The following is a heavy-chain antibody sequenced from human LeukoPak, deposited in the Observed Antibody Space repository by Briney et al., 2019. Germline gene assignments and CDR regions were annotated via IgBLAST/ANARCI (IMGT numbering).Heavy chain of an antibody. V-gene: IGHV1-69*13. CDR2: IIPIFDTA. CDR1: GGTFSSYA. CDR3: ARALVVLAATPEPYYYGMDV. D-gene: IGHD2-15*01. J-gene: IGHJ6*04. Sequence: GASVKVSCKASGGTFSSYAISWVRQAPGQGLEWMGGIIPIFDTANYAQKFQGRVTITADESTSTAYMELSSLRSEDTAVYYCARALVVLAATPEPYYYGMDVWGKGTTVTVSS.